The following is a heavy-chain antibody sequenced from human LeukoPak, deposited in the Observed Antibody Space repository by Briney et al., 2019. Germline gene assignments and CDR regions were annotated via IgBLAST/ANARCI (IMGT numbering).Heavy chain of an antibody. CDR2: IKQDGSEK. V-gene: IGHV3-7*03. CDR1: GFTFNNYW. Sequence: GGSLRLSCAASGFTFNNYWMSWVRQAPGKGLEWVANIKQDGSEKYYVDSVKGRFTISRDNAKNSLYLQMNSLRAEDTAVYYCARQYLDYWGQGTLVTVSS. J-gene: IGHJ4*02. CDR3: ARQYLDY.